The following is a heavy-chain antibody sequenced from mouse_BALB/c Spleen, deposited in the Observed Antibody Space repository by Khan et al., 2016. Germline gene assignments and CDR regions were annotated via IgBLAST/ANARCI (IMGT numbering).Heavy chain of an antibody. J-gene: IGHJ2*01. CDR3: ANFGSSSYFDY. Sequence: QIQLVQSGPELKKPGETVKISCKASGYSFRNYGMNWVKQAPGKGLKWMGWINTYTGEATYAGDFKGRFAFSLDTYASTAFLQINNLTNEDTATYFCANFGSSSYFDYWGQGTTLTVSS. V-gene: IGHV9-3-1*01. CDR1: GYSFRNYG. CDR2: INTYTGEA. D-gene: IGHD1-1*01.